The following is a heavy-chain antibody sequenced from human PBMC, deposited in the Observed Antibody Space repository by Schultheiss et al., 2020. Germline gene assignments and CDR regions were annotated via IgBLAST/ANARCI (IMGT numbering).Heavy chain of an antibody. V-gene: IGHV4-61*01. Sequence: SETLSLTCTVSGGSVSSGTYYWSWIRQPPGKGLEWIGNIHYSGDTNYNPSFKSRVTISVDTSKNQFSLKVSSVTAADTAMYYCVLTRGGYYYFDYWGQGTLVTVSS. CDR1: GGSVSSGTYY. J-gene: IGHJ4*02. CDR2: IHYSGDT. CDR3: VLTRGGYYYFDY. D-gene: IGHD3-22*01.